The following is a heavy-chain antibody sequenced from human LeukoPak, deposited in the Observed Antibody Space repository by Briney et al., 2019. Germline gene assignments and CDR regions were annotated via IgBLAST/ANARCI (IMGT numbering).Heavy chain of an antibody. D-gene: IGHD3-10*01. CDR1: GGSFSGYY. Sequence: PSETLSLTCAVHGGSFSGYYWSWIRQSPVKGLAWIGEINHSGSTNYNPSLKSRVTISVDTSKNQFSLKLSSVTAADTAVYYCARGVRLLWFGELFSGVRDRNWFDPWGQGTLVTVSS. V-gene: IGHV4-34*01. CDR2: INHSGST. CDR3: ARGVRLLWFGELFSGVRDRNWFDP. J-gene: IGHJ5*02.